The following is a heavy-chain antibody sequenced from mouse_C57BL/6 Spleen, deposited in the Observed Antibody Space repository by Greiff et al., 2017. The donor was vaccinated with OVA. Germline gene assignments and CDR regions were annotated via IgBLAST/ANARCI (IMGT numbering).Heavy chain of an antibody. V-gene: IGHV14-2*01. CDR2: IDPEDGET. D-gene: IGHD2-1*01. J-gene: IGHJ3*01. CDR1: GFNIKDYY. Sequence: EVQLQQSGAELVKPGASVKLSCTASGFNIKDYYMHWVKQRTEQGLEWIGRIDPEDGETKYAPKFQGKATITADTSSNTAYLQLSSLTSEDSAVYYCALFDCGNLLAYWGQGTLVTVSA. CDR3: ALFDCGNLLAY.